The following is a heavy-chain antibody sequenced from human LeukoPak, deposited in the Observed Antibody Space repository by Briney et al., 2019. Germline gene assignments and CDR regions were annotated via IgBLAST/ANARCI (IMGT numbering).Heavy chain of an antibody. CDR2: IYYSGTT. CDR3: ARATTVTTRFDP. Sequence: PSETLSLTCTVSGDSITTYYWNWIRQPPGKGLEWIGYIYYSGTTNYNPSLKSRLTISLDTSKNQFSLKLSSMTAPDTAVYYCARATTVTTRFDPWGQGTLVIVSS. J-gene: IGHJ5*02. D-gene: IGHD4-17*01. V-gene: IGHV4-59*12. CDR1: GDSITTYY.